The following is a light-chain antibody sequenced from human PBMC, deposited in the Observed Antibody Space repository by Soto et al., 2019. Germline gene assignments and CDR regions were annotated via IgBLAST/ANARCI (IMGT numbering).Light chain of an antibody. J-gene: IGLJ3*02. Sequence: QSVLTQPPAASGTPGQRVTISCSGSSSNIGSRYVYWYQQLPGTAPKLLIYRNDQRPSGVPDRFSGSKSGTSASLAIGGLRSDDEADYYCAAWDGSLSGRVFGGGTKLTVL. V-gene: IGLV1-47*01. CDR2: RND. CDR3: AAWDGSLSGRV. CDR1: SSNIGSRY.